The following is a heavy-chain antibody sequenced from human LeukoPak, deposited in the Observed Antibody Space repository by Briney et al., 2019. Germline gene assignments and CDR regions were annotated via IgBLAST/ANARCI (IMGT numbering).Heavy chain of an antibody. V-gene: IGHV3-23*01. CDR1: GFTFSSYA. J-gene: IGHJ4*02. D-gene: IGHD2-2*02. CDR3: AKDLKPLAVPAVIRGYFDY. CDR2: ISGSGGST. Sequence: PGGSLRLSCAASGFTFSSYAMSWVRQAPGKGLEWVSGISGSGGSTYYADSVKGRFTISRDNSKNTLYLQMNSLRTEDTAVYYCAKDLKPLAVPAVIRGYFDYWGQGTLVTVSS.